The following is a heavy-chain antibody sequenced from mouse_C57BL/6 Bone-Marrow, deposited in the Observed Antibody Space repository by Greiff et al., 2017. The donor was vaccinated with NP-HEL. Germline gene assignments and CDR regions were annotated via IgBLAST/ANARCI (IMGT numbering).Heavy chain of an antibody. D-gene: IGHD1-1*01. Sequence: QVQLQQSGAELVRPGASVTLSCKASGYTFTDYEMHWVKQTPVHGLEWIGAIDPETGGTASNQKFKGKAILTAEKSSSTAYMELRSLTSEDAAVYYCTRRTITTVVAKGYFDVGGTATTVTVSS. CDR3: TRRTITTVVAKGYFDV. CDR2: IDPETGGT. J-gene: IGHJ1*03. V-gene: IGHV1-15*01. CDR1: GYTFTDYE.